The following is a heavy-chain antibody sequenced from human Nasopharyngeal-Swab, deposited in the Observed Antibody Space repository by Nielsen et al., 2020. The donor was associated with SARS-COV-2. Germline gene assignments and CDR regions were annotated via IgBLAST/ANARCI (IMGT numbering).Heavy chain of an antibody. CDR1: GFTFDDYA. J-gene: IGHJ4*02. Sequence: GESLKISCAASGFTFDDYAIHWVRQAPGKGLEWVANVKQDGTEKYYVDSVKGRFTISRDNAKNSLYLQMKSLRVEDTAVYYCARKSSPFSASVHWGQGSLVTVSS. CDR3: ARKSSPFSASVH. CDR2: VKQDGTEK. V-gene: IGHV3-7*01. D-gene: IGHD5/OR15-5a*01.